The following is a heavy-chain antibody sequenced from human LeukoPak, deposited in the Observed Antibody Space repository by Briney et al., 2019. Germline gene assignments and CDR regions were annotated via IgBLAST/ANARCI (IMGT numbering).Heavy chain of an antibody. V-gene: IGHV3-64*04. CDR3: ARRATGAGHFDY. CDR2: ISDSGGST. J-gene: IGHJ4*02. D-gene: IGHD6-19*01. CDR1: GFPFSSYA. Sequence: PGGSLRLACSASGFPFSSYAMHWVRQAPGQGLGYVSAISDSGGSTYYADSVKGRFTISRDNAKNSLYLQMNSLRAEDTAVYYCARRATGAGHFDYWGQGTLVTVSS.